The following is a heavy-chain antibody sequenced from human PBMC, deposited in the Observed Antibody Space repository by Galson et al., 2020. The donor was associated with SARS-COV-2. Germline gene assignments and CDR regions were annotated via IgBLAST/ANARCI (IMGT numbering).Heavy chain of an antibody. CDR2: IKSKTDGGTT. D-gene: IGHD5-18*01. CDR3: TTDRGGGYSYGYGPYYFDY. Sequence: GGSLRLSCAASGFTFSNAWMSWVRQAPGKGLEWVGRIKSKTDGGTTDYAAPVKGRFTISRDDSKNTLYLQMNSLKTEDTAVYYCTTDRGGGYSYGYGPYYFDYWGQGTLVTVSS. V-gene: IGHV3-15*01. CDR1: GFTFSNAW. J-gene: IGHJ4*02.